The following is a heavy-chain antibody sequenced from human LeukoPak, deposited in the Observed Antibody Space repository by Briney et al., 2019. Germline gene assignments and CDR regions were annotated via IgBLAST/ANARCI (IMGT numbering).Heavy chain of an antibody. Sequence: SETLSLTCTVSGGSISSYYWSWIRHPPGKGLELIGYIYYSGSTNYNTSLKSRVTISVDTSKNQFSLKLSSVTAADTAVYYCARDGSGSYYRASWFDPWGQGTLVTVSS. CDR2: IYYSGST. D-gene: IGHD3-10*01. J-gene: IGHJ5*02. CDR3: ARDGSGSYYRASWFDP. V-gene: IGHV4-59*12. CDR1: GGSISSYY.